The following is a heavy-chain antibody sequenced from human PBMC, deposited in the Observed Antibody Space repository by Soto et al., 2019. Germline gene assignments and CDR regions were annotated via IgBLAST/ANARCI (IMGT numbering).Heavy chain of an antibody. V-gene: IGHV4-31*02. CDR2: IYYSGST. J-gene: IGHJ4*02. D-gene: IGHD3-22*01. CDR1: GRSVSSNIYY. Sequence: LACSVSGRSVSSNIYYWTLIRQHPGKGPEWIGHIYYSGSTYYNPSLKSRVTIALDMSKNQYSLKLTSVSAADAAVYYCARGYDYDSGGYLFDYWCQGTLVTVSS. CDR3: ARGYDYDSGGYLFDY.